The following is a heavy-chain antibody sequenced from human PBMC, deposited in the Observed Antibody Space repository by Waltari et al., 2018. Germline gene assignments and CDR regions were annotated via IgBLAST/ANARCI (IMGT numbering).Heavy chain of an antibody. Sequence: QVQLVQSGAEVKKPGSSVKVSCKASGGTFSSYAISWVRQAPGQGLEWMGGIIPILGIANYAQKFQGRVTITADKSTSTAYMELNSLRAEDTAVYYCAKGDTRRAVAGSYYFDYWGQGTLVTVSS. J-gene: IGHJ4*02. CDR1: GGTFSSYA. CDR2: IIPILGIA. CDR3: AKGDTRRAVAGSYYFDY. D-gene: IGHD6-19*01. V-gene: IGHV1-69*10.